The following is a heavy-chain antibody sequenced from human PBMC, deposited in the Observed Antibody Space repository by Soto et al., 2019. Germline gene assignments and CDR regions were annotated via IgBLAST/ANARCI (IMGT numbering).Heavy chain of an antibody. V-gene: IGHV3-21*01. J-gene: IGHJ4*02. CDR1: GFTFSSYS. D-gene: IGHD1-1*01. CDR3: ARDGEGSELDY. CDR2: ISSSSSYI. Sequence: EVQLVESGGGLVKPGGSLRLSCAASGFTFSSYSMNWVRQAPGKGLEWVSSISSSSSYIYYAESVKGRFTISRDNAKNSLYLQMNSLRAEDTAVYYCARDGEGSELDYWGQGTLVTVSS.